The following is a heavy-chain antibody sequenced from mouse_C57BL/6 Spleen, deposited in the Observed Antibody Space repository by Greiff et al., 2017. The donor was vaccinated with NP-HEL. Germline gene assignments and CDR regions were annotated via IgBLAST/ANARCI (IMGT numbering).Heavy chain of an antibody. V-gene: IGHV1-76*01. CDR3: ASAYYYGSSYYFDY. J-gene: IGHJ2*01. Sequence: VQLQQSGAELVRPGASVKLSCKASGYTFTDYYINWVKQRPGQGLEWIARIYPGSGNTYYNEKFKGKATLTAEKSSSTAYMQLSSLTSEDSAVYFCASAYYYGSSYYFDYWGQGTTLTVSS. CDR1: GYTFTDYY. D-gene: IGHD1-1*01. CDR2: IYPGSGNT.